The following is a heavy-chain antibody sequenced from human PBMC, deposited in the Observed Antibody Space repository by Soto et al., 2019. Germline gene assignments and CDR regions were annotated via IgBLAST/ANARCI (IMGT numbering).Heavy chain of an antibody. CDR3: ARDRQSSGWLDAFDI. CDR2: IFTGGST. Sequence: GGSLRVSCAASGFNVSSNYMSWVRQTPGKGLEWVSVIFTGGSTYYADSVKGRFTISRHSSMNTVYLQMDSLRAEDTAVYYCARDRQSSGWLDAFDIWGQGTMVTVSS. D-gene: IGHD6-19*01. CDR1: GFNVSSNY. J-gene: IGHJ3*02. V-gene: IGHV3-53*04.